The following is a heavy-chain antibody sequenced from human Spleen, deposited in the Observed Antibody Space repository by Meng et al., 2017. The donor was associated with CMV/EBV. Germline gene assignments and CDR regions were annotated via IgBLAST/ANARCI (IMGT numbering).Heavy chain of an antibody. J-gene: IGHJ4*01. CDR1: GGFY. CDR2: ISNGGST. V-gene: IGHV4-31*02. Sequence: GGFYWGWIRQYPGKGLEWIGYISNGGSTYYSPPLNSRVSISEDTSKRHFSLRLTSVTAADSAVYYCARGFRGPFDSSGYYPSSFDYWGHGILVTVSS. CDR3: ARGFRGPFDSSGYYPSSFDY. D-gene: IGHD3-22*01.